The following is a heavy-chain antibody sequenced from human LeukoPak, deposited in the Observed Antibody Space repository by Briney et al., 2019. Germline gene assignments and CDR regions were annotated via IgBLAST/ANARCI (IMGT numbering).Heavy chain of an antibody. Sequence: SETLSLTCTVSGFSISNGYYWGWVRQAPEKGLEWLGIIYHSGATYYSPSFKSRVTISVDKSKNQFSLELTSLTATDTAVYYCARDGRLMQNYYFDCWGPGTLVTVSS. CDR2: IYHSGAT. D-gene: IGHD2-21*02. J-gene: IGHJ4*02. CDR3: ARDGRLMQNYYFDC. V-gene: IGHV4-38-2*02. CDR1: GFSISNGYY.